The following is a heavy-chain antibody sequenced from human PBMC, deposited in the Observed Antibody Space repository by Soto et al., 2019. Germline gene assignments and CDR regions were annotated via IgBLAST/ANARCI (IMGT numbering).Heavy chain of an antibody. V-gene: IGHV1-69*06. CDR1: GGTFSSYP. J-gene: IGHJ4*02. D-gene: IGHD3-10*01. CDR2: TNGNLGTG. CDR3: ARRDSHGFFRYFDN. Sequence: QVQLVQSGAEVKRPGSSVKVSCKASGGTFSSYPISWVRQAPGQGLEWMGGTNGNLGTGNYAQKFRGRLTITTDISTTTAYMELSSLTSEDTPVYYCARRDSHGFFRYFDNWGQGTLVTVSS.